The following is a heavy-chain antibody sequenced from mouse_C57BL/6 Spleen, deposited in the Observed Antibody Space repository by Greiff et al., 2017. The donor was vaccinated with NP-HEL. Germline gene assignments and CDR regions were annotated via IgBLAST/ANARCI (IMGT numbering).Heavy chain of an antibody. CDR2: IDPEDGET. D-gene: IGHD1-1*01. CDR3: ASWTTVVATGGY. J-gene: IGHJ2*01. V-gene: IGHV14-2*01. CDR1: GFNIKDYY. Sequence: EVQLQQSGAELVKPGASVKLSCTASGFNIKDYYMHWVKQRTEQGLEWIGRIDPEDGETKYDPKFQGKATITADTSSNTAYLQLSSLTSEDTAVYYCASWTTVVATGGYWGQGTTLTVSS.